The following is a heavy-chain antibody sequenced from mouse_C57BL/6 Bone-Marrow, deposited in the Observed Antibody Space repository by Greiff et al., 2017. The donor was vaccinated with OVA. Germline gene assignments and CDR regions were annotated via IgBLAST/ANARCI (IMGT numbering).Heavy chain of an antibody. Sequence: VQLQQSVAELVRPGASVKLSCTASGFNIKNTYMHWVKQRPEQGLEWIGRIDPANDNTKYAPKFQGKATMTADTSSNTAYLQLSSLSSEDTAVYCCACGNFGSSFYAMDYWGQGTSVTVSS. V-gene: IGHV14-3*01. CDR1: GFNIKNTY. D-gene: IGHD1-1*01. CDR2: IDPANDNT. CDR3: ACGNFGSSFYAMDY. J-gene: IGHJ4*01.